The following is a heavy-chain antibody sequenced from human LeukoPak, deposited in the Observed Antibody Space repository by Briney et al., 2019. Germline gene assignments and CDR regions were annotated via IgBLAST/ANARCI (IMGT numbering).Heavy chain of an antibody. CDR1: GYTFTSYD. J-gene: IGHJ6*03. Sequence: GASVKVSCMASGYTFTSYDINWVRQATGQGLEWMGWMNPNSGNTDYAQKFQGRVTITTSTSITTAYMELSNLRSEDTAVYYCARDPNSRVVRTYYYYMDVWGKGTTVTVSS. D-gene: IGHD4-23*01. CDR2: MNPNSGNT. V-gene: IGHV1-8*03. CDR3: ARDPNSRVVRTYYYYMDV.